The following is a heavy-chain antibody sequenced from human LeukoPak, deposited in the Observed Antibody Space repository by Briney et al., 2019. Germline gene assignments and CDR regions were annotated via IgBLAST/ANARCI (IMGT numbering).Heavy chain of an antibody. V-gene: IGHV5-51*01. Sequence: GESLKISCKGSGYKFSNYWIAWVRQMPGKGLEWMGIIYPGDSDTRYSPSFQGQVTVSADKSISTAYLQWSSLKASDTAMYYCARRDSGSRFDYWGQGTLVTVSS. CDR3: ARRDSGSRFDY. D-gene: IGHD1-26*01. J-gene: IGHJ4*02. CDR1: GYKFSNYW. CDR2: IYPGDSDT.